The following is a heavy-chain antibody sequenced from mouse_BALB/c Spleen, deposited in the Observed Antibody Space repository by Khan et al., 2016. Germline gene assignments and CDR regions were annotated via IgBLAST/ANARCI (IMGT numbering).Heavy chain of an antibody. CDR1: GFTFSSYW. D-gene: IGHD1-1*01. CDR3: TRYYAY. V-gene: IGHV6-6*02. CDR2: IRLKSDNYAT. Sequence: EVKLEESGGGLVQPGGSMKLSCVASGFTFSSYWMSWVRQSPEKGLEWVAEIRLKSDNYATHYAESVKGKFTISRDDSKSRLYLQMNSLRAEDTGIYYCTRYYAYWGQGTTLTVSS. J-gene: IGHJ2*01.